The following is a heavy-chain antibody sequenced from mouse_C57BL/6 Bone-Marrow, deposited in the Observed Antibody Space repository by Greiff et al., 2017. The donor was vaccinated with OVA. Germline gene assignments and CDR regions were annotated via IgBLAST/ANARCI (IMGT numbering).Heavy chain of an antibody. V-gene: IGHV1-5*01. J-gene: IGHJ4*01. CDR1: GYTFTSYW. Sequence: VQLQQSGTVLARPGASVKMSCKTSGYTFTSYWMHWVKQRPGQGLEWIGAIYPGNSDTSYNQKFKGKAKLTAVTSASTAYMRLSSLTNEDSAVYYCTRSITTVVATPYYAMDYWGQGTSVTVSS. CDR2: IYPGNSDT. D-gene: IGHD1-1*01. CDR3: TRSITTVVATPYYAMDY.